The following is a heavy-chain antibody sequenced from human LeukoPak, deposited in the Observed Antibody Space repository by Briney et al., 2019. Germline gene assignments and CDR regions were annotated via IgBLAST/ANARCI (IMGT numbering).Heavy chain of an antibody. CDR1: GFTFSSYW. CDR3: AELGITIIGGV. V-gene: IGHV3-7*01. CDR2: IKQDGSEK. J-gene: IGHJ6*04. Sequence: GGSLRLSCAASGFTFSSYWMSWVRQAPGKGLEWVANIKQDGSEKYYVDSVKGRFTISRDNAKNSLYLQMNRLRAEDTAVYYCAELGITIIGGVWGKGTTVTISS. D-gene: IGHD3-10*02.